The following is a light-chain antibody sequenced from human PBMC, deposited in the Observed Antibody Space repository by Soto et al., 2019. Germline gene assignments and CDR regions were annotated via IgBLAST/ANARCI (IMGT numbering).Light chain of an antibody. CDR2: QDS. J-gene: IGLJ2*01. Sequence: SYELTQPPSVSVSPGQTASITCSGDKLGDKYACWYQQKPGQSPVLVIYQDSKRPSGIPERFSGSNSGNTATLTISGTQAMDEGDYYCQAWDSSTYVLFGGVTKLTVL. CDR3: QAWDSSTYVL. V-gene: IGLV3-1*01. CDR1: KLGDKY.